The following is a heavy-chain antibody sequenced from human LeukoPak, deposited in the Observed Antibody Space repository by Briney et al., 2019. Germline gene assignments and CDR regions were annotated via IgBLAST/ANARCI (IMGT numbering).Heavy chain of an antibody. D-gene: IGHD3-22*01. CDR3: AKEWRYYDSSGPSLHDAFDI. J-gene: IGHJ3*02. CDR1: GFTFSSYG. Sequence: PGGSLRLSCAASGFTFSSYGMHWVRQAPGKGLEWVAVISYDGSNKYYADSVKGRFTISRDNSKNTLYLQMNSLRAEDTAVYYCAKEWRYYDSSGPSLHDAFDIWGQGTMVTVSS. V-gene: IGHV3-30*18. CDR2: ISYDGSNK.